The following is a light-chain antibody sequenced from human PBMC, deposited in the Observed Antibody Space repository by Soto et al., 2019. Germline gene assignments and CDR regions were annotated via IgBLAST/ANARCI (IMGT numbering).Light chain of an antibody. V-gene: IGLV2-14*01. CDR1: SSDVGGSNY. J-gene: IGLJ2*01. CDR3: SSYTTRSTVV. Sequence: QSALTQPASVSGSPGLSITISCTGTSSDVGGSNYVSWYQQHPGKAPKLIIYEVTNRPSGISNRFSGSRSGDTASLTISGLQAEDEADYYCSSYTTRSTVVFGGGTKLTVL. CDR2: EVT.